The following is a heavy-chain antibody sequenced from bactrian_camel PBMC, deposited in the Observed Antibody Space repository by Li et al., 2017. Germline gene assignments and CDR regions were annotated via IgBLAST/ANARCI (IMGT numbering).Heavy chain of an antibody. D-gene: IGHD2*01. V-gene: IGHV3S1*01. CDR2: IFAAGGYT. Sequence: HVQLVESGGGSVQTGRSLNLSCAASGYTGSGYCMGWFRQAPGKEREGVAAIFAAGGYTWYGESLKGRFTISQDNAKNTVYLQMNSLKPEDTAVYYCAADGPHPPYGGGYCYKERNYWGQGTQVTVS. CDR1: GYTGSGYC. J-gene: IGHJ4*01. CDR3: AADGPHPPYGGGYCYKERNY.